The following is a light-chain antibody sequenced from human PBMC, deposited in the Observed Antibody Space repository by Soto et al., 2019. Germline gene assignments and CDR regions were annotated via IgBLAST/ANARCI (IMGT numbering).Light chain of an antibody. Sequence: ETVLTQSPATLSSSPGERVTLSCRASQSVTTYLAWYQHKPGQAPSLLIYDASHRATGISARFSGSGSGTDFTLAIRRLEPEDFAVYYCHQFGYSPRTFGQGTKVDIK. CDR3: HQFGYSPRT. V-gene: IGKV3-11*01. CDR2: DAS. J-gene: IGKJ1*01. CDR1: QSVTTY.